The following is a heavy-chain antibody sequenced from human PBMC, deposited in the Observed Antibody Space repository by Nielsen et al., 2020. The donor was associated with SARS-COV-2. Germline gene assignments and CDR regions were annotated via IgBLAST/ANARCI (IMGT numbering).Heavy chain of an antibody. V-gene: IGHV1-46*01. D-gene: IGHD3-9*01. Sequence: ASVKVSCKASGYTFTSYYMHWVRQAPGQGLEWMGVINPSGGSTNYAQKFQGRVTMTRDTSTSTVYMELSSLRSEDTAVYYCARDVNLTGYYSYWGQGTLATVSS. CDR1: GYTFTSYY. CDR3: ARDVNLTGYYSY. CDR2: INPSGGST. J-gene: IGHJ4*02.